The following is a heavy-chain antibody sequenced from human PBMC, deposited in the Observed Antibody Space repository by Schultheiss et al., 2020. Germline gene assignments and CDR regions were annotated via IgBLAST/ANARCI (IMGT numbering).Heavy chain of an antibody. CDR2: ISAYNGNT. D-gene: IGHD3-10*01. CDR1: GYTFTSYG. CDR3: ARDMVRGVIGVGLDNWFDP. Sequence: ASVKVSCKASGYTFTSYGISWVRQAPGQGLEWMGWISAYNGNTNYAQKLQGRVTMTTDTSTSTAYMELRSLRSDDTAVYYCARDMVRGVIGVGLDNWFDPWGQGTLVTVSS. J-gene: IGHJ5*02. V-gene: IGHV1-18*01.